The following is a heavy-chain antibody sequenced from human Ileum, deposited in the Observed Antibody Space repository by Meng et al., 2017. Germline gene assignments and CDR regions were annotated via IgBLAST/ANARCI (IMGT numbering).Heavy chain of an antibody. Sequence: SETLSLTCIVSGGSITTYYWTWIRQPPGKGLEWIGYISNTGTTKYNPSLASRVAISVDTSKSQISLKLTSVTAADTAVYYCASHFGYGSGSFGFWGQGMVVTVSS. V-gene: IGHV4-59*01. CDR3: ASHFGYGSGSFGF. CDR1: GGSITTYY. J-gene: IGHJ4*02. CDR2: ISNTGTT. D-gene: IGHD3-10*01.